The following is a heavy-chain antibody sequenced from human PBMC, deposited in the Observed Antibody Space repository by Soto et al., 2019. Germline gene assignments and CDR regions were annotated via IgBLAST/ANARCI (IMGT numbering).Heavy chain of an antibody. D-gene: IGHD6-19*01. CDR3: ARRLQWQLRPLDS. CDR2: INTLSTAI. J-gene: IGHJ4*02. CDR1: GFTFNDYY. Sequence: GGSLRLSCEGSGFTFNDYYMTRIRQAPGKGLEWVAYINTLSTAIYYADSVKGRFTISRDNAKNSLYLQMNGLRAEDTATYYCARRLQWQLRPLDSWGRGTPVTVSS. V-gene: IGHV3-11*01.